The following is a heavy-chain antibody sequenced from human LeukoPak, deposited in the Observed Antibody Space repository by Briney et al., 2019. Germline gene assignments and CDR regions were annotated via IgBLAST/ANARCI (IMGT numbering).Heavy chain of an antibody. D-gene: IGHD6-13*01. J-gene: IGHJ4*02. Sequence: GGSLRLSCAASGFTFSDYYMSWIRQAPGKGLEWVSYISSSGSTIYYADSVKGRFSISRDNAKNSLSLQMNSLRAEGTAVYYCASRRVGGTAAAGTEFDYWGQGTLVTVSS. CDR2: ISSSGSTI. CDR1: GFTFSDYY. V-gene: IGHV3-11*04. CDR3: ASRRVGGTAAAGTEFDY.